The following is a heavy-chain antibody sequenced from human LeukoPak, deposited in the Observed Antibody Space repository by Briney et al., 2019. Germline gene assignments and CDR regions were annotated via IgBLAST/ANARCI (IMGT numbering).Heavy chain of an antibody. V-gene: IGHV3-30*02. J-gene: IGHJ4*02. CDR2: IRYDGSNK. D-gene: IGHD3-3*01. CDR1: GFIFSNYG. CDR3: AKGFDFYFDY. Sequence: GGSLRLSCGASGFIFSNYGIHWVRRAPGKGLEWVAFIRYDGSNKYYADSVKGRFTISRDNSKNTLYLQMNSLRAEDTAVYYCAKGFDFYFDYWGQGALVTVSS.